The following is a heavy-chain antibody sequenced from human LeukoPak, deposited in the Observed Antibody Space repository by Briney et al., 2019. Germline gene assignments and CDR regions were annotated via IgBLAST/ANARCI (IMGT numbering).Heavy chain of an antibody. V-gene: IGHV4-39*01. J-gene: IGHJ4*02. CDR3: ARVPTVTFFDY. D-gene: IGHD4-17*01. CDR1: GGSISSSSFY. Sequence: SETLSLTCTVSGGSISSSSFYWGWIRQPPGKGLEWIGIIYYSVSTYYNPSLKSRVTISVDTSKNQFSLKLSSVTAADTAVYYCARVPTVTFFDYWGQGTLVSVSS. CDR2: IYYSVST.